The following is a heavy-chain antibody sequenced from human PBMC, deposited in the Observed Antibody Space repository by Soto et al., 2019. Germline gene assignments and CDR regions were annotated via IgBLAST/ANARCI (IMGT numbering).Heavy chain of an antibody. V-gene: IGHV4-61*01. CDR2: IYYSGST. CDR1: GGSVSSGSYY. D-gene: IGHD1-26*01. CDR3: AREVPTVGATQVGWWFDP. Sequence: PSETLSLTCTVSGGSVSSGSYYWSWIRQPPGKGLEWIGYIYYSGSTNYNPSLKSRVTISVDTSKNQFSLKLSSVTAADTAVYYCAREVPTVGATQVGWWFDPWGQATLVTVAS. J-gene: IGHJ5*02.